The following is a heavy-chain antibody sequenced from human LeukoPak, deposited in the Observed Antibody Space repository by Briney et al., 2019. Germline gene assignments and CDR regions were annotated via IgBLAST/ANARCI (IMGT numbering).Heavy chain of an antibody. D-gene: IGHD3-10*01. CDR2: INQDGSDM. V-gene: IGHV3-7*03. CDR3: ARDFPGTGRGTFDF. CDR1: GFIFNSFW. Sequence: PGGSLRLSCAASGFIFNSFWMNWVRLTPGKGLEWVAKINQDGSDMYYVDSVKGRFFVSRDNTRNLVYLQMNSLRVDDTAVYYCARDFPGTGRGTFDFWGQGTIITVSS. J-gene: IGHJ3*01.